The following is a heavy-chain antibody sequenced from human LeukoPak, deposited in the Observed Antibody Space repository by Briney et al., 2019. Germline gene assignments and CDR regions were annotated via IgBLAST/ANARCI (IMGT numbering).Heavy chain of an antibody. D-gene: IGHD6-13*01. Sequence: SETLSLICTVSGDSISSPLYYWGWIRQPPGKGLEWIGSIYYSANTYYNPSLKSRVTMSLDTSKNQFSLKLSSVTAADTAVYYCARASILYSRPTNFDYWGQGTLVTVSS. V-gene: IGHV4-39*07. CDR3: ARASILYSRPTNFDY. CDR2: IYYSANT. J-gene: IGHJ4*02. CDR1: GDSISSPLYY.